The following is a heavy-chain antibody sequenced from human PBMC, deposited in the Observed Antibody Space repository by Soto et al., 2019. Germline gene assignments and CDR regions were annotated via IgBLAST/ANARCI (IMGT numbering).Heavy chain of an antibody. V-gene: IGHV4-59*01. D-gene: IGHD3-3*01. CDR3: ARNAYYDFWSGYFQH. CDR2: IYYSGST. Sequence: SETLSLTCTVSGGSISSYYWSWIRQPPRKGLEWIGYIYYSGSTNYNPSLKSRVTISVDTSKNQFSLKLSSVTAADTAVYYCARNAYYDFWSGYFQHWGQGTLVTVSS. CDR1: GGSISSYY. J-gene: IGHJ1*01.